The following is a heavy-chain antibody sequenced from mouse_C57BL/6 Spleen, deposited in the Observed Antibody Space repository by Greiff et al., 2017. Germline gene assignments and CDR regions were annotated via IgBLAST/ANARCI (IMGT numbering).Heavy chain of an antibody. J-gene: IGHJ1*03. CDR2: ILPCIGRT. CDR1: DSEVFPIAY. CDR3: ARGVHNCNWYFGV. V-gene: IGHV15-2*01. Sequence: VQLQQSGSELRSPGSSVKLSCKDFDSEVFPIAYMSWVRQKPGHGFEWIGGILPCIGRTIYGEKVEDKATMDADTLSNTAYLELNSLTSEDSAIYYCARGVHNCNWYFGVWGTWTTVTFSS.